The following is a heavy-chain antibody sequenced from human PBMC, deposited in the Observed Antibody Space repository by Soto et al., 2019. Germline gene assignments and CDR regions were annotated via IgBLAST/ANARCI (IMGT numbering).Heavy chain of an antibody. CDR3: ARGHGSGWYKY. D-gene: IGHD6-19*01. V-gene: IGHV1-18*01. Sequence: SFKVSCKASVYTFTSDGISCVRQAPGQGLEWMGWISAYNGNTNYAQNLQGRVTMTTDTSTSTAYMELRSLRSDDTAVYYCARGHGSGWYKYWGQGTLVTVSS. J-gene: IGHJ4*02. CDR2: ISAYNGNT. CDR1: VYTFTSDG.